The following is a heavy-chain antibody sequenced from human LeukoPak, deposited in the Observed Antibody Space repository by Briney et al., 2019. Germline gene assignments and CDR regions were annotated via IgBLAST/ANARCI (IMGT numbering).Heavy chain of an antibody. CDR3: ARASDY. V-gene: IGHV3-21*01. J-gene: IGHJ4*02. Sequence: GSLRLSCVGSGFTSIAYALTWARQAPGKGLEWVSSISSSSSYIYYADSVKGRFTISRDNAKNSLYLQMNSLRAEDTAVYYCARASDYWGQGTLVTVSS. CDR2: ISSSSSYI. CDR1: GFTSIAYA.